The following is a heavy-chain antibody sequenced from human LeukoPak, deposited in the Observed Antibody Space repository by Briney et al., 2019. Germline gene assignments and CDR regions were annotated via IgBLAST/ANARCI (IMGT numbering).Heavy chain of an antibody. CDR1: GFTFSSYG. J-gene: IGHJ4*02. Sequence: GGSLRLXCAASGFTFSSYGMHWVRQAPGKGLEWVAVIWYDGSNKYYADSVKGRFTISRDNSKSTLYLQMNSLRAEDTAVYYCAKEAPYFDYWGQGTLVTVSS. V-gene: IGHV3-33*06. CDR3: AKEAPYFDY. CDR2: IWYDGSNK.